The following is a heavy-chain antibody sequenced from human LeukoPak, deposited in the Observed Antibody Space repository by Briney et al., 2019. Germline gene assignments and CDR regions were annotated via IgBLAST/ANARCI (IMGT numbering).Heavy chain of an antibody. CDR2: INPNSGGT. CDR1: RYSFTGYY. CDR3: ASWDYGDSLLDY. D-gene: IGHD4-17*01. Sequence: ASVKVSCKASRYSFTGYYMHWVRQAPGQGLEWMGWINPNSGGTNYAQKFQGRVTMTTDTSTSTAYMELSRLRSDDTAVYYCASWDYGDSLLDYWAQGTLVTVSS. J-gene: IGHJ4*02. V-gene: IGHV1-2*02.